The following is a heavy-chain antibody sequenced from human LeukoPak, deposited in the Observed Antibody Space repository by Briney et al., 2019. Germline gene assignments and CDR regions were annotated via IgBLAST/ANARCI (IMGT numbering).Heavy chain of an antibody. V-gene: IGHV3-23*01. CDR1: RFTFSTYA. CDR2: IIGSGGNT. D-gene: IGHD1-26*01. CDR3: AKVRVAAGYYNFVS. J-gene: IGHJ4*02. Sequence: GGSLRLSCAASRFTFSTYAMSWVRQAPGKGLDWVSNIIGSGGNTYYADSVKGRFTISRDNSKNTLYLQMNSLRAEDTALYYCAKVRVAAGYYNFVSWGQRTLVTVSS.